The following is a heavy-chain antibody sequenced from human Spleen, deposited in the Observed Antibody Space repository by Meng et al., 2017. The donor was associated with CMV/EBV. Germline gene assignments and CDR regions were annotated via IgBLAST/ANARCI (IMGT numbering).Heavy chain of an antibody. CDR3: ARWSMYYDFWSGLDY. CDR1: GYTFTGYY. V-gene: IGHV1-2*02. D-gene: IGHD3-3*01. Sequence: ASVKVSCKASGYTFTGYYMHWVRQAPGQGLEWMGWINPNSGGTNYSQKFQGRVTMTRDTSIRTAYMELSRLRSDDTAVYYCARWSMYYDFWSGLDYWGQGTLVTVSS. J-gene: IGHJ4*02. CDR2: INPNSGGT.